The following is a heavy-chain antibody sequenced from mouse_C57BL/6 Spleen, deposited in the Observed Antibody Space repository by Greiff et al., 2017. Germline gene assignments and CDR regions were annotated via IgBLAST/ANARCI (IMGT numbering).Heavy chain of an antibody. V-gene: IGHV2-2*01. Sequence: QVQLKESGPGLVQPSQSLSITCTVSGFSLTDYGVHWVRQSPGKGLEWLGVIWSGGSTDYNAAFISRLSISKDNSKSQVFFRMNSLQADDAAIYYCARNSPEALDYWGQGTTLTVSS. CDR1: GFSLTDYG. CDR2: IWSGGST. J-gene: IGHJ2*01. D-gene: IGHD1-3*01. CDR3: ARNSPEALDY.